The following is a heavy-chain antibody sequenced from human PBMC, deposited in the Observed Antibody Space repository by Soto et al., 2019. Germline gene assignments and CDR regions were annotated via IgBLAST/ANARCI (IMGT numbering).Heavy chain of an antibody. CDR1: GYSFTSYW. J-gene: IGHJ3*02. Sequence: GESLKISCKGSGYSFTSYWIGWVRQMPGKGLEWMGIIYPGDSDTRYSPSFQGQVTISADKSISTAYLQWSSLKASDTAMYYCARLGTTIFGVVIKDAFDIWGQGTMVTVSS. CDR2: IYPGDSDT. CDR3: ARLGTTIFGVVIKDAFDI. V-gene: IGHV5-51*01. D-gene: IGHD3-3*01.